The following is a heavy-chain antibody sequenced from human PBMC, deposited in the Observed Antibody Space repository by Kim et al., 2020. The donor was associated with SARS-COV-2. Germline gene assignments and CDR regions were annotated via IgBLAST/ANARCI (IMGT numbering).Heavy chain of an antibody. CDR3: AKEKGSGSYYQHGAFDI. D-gene: IGHD3-10*01. J-gene: IGHJ3*02. Sequence: VKGRFTISRDNAKNSLYLLMNSLRAEDTALYYCAKEKGSGSYYQHGAFDIWGQGTMVTVSS. V-gene: IGHV3-9*01.